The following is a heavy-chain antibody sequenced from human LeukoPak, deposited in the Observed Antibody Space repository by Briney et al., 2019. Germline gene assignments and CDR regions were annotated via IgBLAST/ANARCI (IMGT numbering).Heavy chain of an antibody. CDR1: GGSFSGYY. J-gene: IGHJ4*02. CDR3: ARCGWYEPYFDY. Sequence: SETLSLTCAVYGGSFSGYYWSWIRQPPGKGLEWIGYIYYSGSTNYNPSLKSRVTISVDTSKNQFSLKLSSVTAADTAVYYCARCGWYEPYFDYWGQGTLVTVSS. D-gene: IGHD6-19*01. CDR2: IYYSGST. V-gene: IGHV4-59*01.